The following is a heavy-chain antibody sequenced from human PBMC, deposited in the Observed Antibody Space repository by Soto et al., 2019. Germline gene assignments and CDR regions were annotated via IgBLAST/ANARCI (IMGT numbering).Heavy chain of an antibody. D-gene: IGHD2-8*01. CDR2: IYYSGST. V-gene: IGHV4-30-4*01. J-gene: IGHJ5*02. Sequence: PSETLSLTCTVSGGSISSGDYYWSWIRQPPGKGLEWIGYIYYSGSTYYNPSLKSRVTISVDTSKNQFSLKLSSVTAADTAVYYCARAVYQLPQMVYAIPNLFDPWGQGTLVTVSS. CDR3: ARAVYQLPQMVYAIPNLFDP. CDR1: GGSISSGDYY.